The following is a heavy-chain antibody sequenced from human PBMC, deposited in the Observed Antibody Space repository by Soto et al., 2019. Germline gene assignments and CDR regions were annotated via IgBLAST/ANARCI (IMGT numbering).Heavy chain of an antibody. CDR3: ARDGGYSYGFDYFDY. CDR1: GTTFSSYA. D-gene: IGHD5-18*01. J-gene: IGHJ4*02. CDR2: IIPMCGST. V-gene: IGHV1-69*13. Sequence: VASVKVSCKASGTTFSSYAISWVRQAPGQGLEWMGVIIPMCGSTNYAQKFQGRVTITADESTSTAYMELSSLRSEDTAVYYCARDGGYSYGFDYFDYWGQGTLVTVSS.